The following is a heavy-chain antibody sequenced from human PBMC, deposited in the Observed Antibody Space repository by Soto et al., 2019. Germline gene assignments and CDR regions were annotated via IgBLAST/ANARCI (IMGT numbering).Heavy chain of an antibody. CDR1: GYTFTGYY. J-gene: IGHJ3*02. CDR2: INPDSGGT. Sequence: ASVKVSCKASGYTFTGYYMHWVRQAPGQGLEWMGWINPDSGGTNYAQKFQGRVTMTRDTSISTAYMELYRLRSDDTSVYYCARDSDSSGFSRDAFDIWGQGTLVTVS. CDR3: ARDSDSSGFSRDAFDI. D-gene: IGHD3-22*01. V-gene: IGHV1-2*02.